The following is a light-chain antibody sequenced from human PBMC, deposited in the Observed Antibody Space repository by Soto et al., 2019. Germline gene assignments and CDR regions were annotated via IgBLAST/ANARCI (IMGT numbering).Light chain of an antibody. V-gene: IGKV1-39*01. Sequence: DIPMTQSPSSLSASVGDRVTITCRASQSITNYLNWYQQKPGKAPKLLIYAASSLQSGVPSRFSGSESGTDFTLSISSLQPVDFATYYCQQSYSTPWTFGQGTKVEIK. CDR3: QQSYSTPWT. J-gene: IGKJ1*01. CDR1: QSITNY. CDR2: AAS.